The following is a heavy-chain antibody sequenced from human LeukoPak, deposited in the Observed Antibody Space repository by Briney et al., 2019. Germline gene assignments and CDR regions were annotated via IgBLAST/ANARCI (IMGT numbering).Heavy chain of an antibody. CDR1: GGSISSSSYY. V-gene: IGHV4-39*07. J-gene: IGHJ4*02. D-gene: IGHD2-2*01. CDR2: IYYSGST. CDR3: ARLGGPAATNYYFDY. Sequence: SETLSLACTVSGGSISSSSYYWGWIRQPPGKGLEWIGSIYYSGSTYYNPSLKSRVTISVDTSKNQFSLKLSSVTAADTAVYYCARLGGPAATNYYFDYWGQGTLVTVSS.